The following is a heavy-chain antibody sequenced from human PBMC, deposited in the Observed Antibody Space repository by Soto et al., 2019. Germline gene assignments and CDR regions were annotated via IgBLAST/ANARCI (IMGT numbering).Heavy chain of an antibody. CDR2: ISYDGNNK. J-gene: IGHJ5*02. CDR1: GFNFNSYA. D-gene: IGHD3-22*01. Sequence: AGGSLRLSCAASGFNFNSYAMHWVRQAPGEGLEWVAVISYDGNNKYYADSVRGRFTISRDNSKNTLYLQMNSLRTEDTAVYYCASSSGSGYQNFFDPWGQGSLVTVSS. V-gene: IGHV3-30-3*01. CDR3: ASSSGSGYQNFFDP.